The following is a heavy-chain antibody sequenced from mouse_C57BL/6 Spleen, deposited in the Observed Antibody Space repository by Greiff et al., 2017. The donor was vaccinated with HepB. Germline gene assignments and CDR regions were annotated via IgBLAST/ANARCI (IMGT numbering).Heavy chain of an antibody. Sequence: EVKLVESGGGLVKPGGSLKLSCAASGFTFSDYGMHWVRQAPEKGLEWVAYISSGSSTIYYADTVTGRFTISSDNAKHTLFLQMTSLRSEATAMYYCARFFRGRSYWYVDVWGTGTTVTVSS. CDR1: GFTFSDYG. J-gene: IGHJ1*03. CDR3: ARFFRGRSYWYVDV. D-gene: IGHD1-1*01. CDR2: ISSGSSTI. V-gene: IGHV5-17*01.